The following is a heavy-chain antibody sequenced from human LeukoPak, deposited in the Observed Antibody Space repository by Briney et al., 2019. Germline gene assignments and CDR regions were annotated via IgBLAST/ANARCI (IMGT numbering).Heavy chain of an antibody. J-gene: IGHJ5*02. CDR3: VKGHSVVGALRDFFDP. CDR1: GFIFDEYA. Sequence: GRSLRLSCAASGFIFDEYAMHWVRHAPGKGLEWVSGISWNNEIRGYADSVKGRFTTSRDNAKNFLHLEMNNLRPEDTALYYCVKGHSVVGALRDFFDPWGQGTLVTVSS. D-gene: IGHD3-22*01. CDR2: ISWNNEIR. V-gene: IGHV3-9*01.